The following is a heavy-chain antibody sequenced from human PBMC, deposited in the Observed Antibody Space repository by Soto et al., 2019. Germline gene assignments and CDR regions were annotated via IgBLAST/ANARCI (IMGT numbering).Heavy chain of an antibody. Sequence: QVQLVESGGGLVKPGGSLRLSCVASGFTFSDYYMSWIRQAPGKGLEVISYISSSDTYAFYADSVKGRFTISRDNANIPWYRLLNTWKADERAFIYVPESWIGGATFDYWGQGTRVTSPQ. J-gene: IGHJ4*02. CDR1: GFTFSDYY. CDR2: ISSSDTYA. CDR3: PESWIGGATFDY. V-gene: IGHV3-11*05. D-gene: IGHD1-26*01.